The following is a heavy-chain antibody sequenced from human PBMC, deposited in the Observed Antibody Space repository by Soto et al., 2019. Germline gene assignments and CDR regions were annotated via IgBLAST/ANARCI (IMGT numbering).Heavy chain of an antibody. D-gene: IGHD3-3*01. J-gene: IGHJ4*02. CDR3: ARWSYLDY. CDR2: ISGDGSGT. CDR1: GFTFSNYW. Sequence: PGGSLRLSCAASGFTFSNYWMHWVRQAPGKGLVWVSRISGDGSGTTYADSVKGRFSISRDTSQNTLYLQMNSLRADDTAIYYCARWSYLDYWGQGTRVTVSS. V-gene: IGHV3-74*03.